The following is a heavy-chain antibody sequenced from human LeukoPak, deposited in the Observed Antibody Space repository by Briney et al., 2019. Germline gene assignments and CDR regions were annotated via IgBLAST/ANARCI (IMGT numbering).Heavy chain of an antibody. Sequence: PSQTLSLTCTVSGGSLDSGNLLELDPAVRRDGTGVDWAYLSTGSTNYNPSLKSRVTISVDTSKNQFSLYLSSVTAADTAVYYCASGFWSGYYNLWGQGTLVTVSS. CDR1: GGSLDSGNL. J-gene: IGHJ4*02. V-gene: IGHV4-61*02. CDR2: LSTGST. D-gene: IGHD3-3*01. CDR3: ASGFWSGYYNL.